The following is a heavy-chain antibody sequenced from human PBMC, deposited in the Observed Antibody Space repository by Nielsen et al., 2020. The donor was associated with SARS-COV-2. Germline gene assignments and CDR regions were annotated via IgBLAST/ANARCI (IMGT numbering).Heavy chain of an antibody. CDR1: GGSISSSNW. CDR3: ARGGHGDYDFNWFDP. Sequence: SETLSLTCTVSGGSISSSNWWSWVRQPPGKGLEWIGEIYHSGSTYYNPSLKSRVTISVDRSKNQFSLKLSSVTAADTAVYYCARGGHGDYDFNWFDPWGQGTLVTVSS. J-gene: IGHJ5*02. CDR2: IYHSGST. D-gene: IGHD4-17*01. V-gene: IGHV4-4*02.